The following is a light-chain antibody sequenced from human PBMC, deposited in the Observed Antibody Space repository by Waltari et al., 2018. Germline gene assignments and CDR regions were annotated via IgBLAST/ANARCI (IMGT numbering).Light chain of an antibody. CDR3: AAWDVRLNAVV. CDR1: NSNIGSKP. Sequence: QSVLTQPPSASGTPGQTVTISCSGSNSNIGSKPVSWYPQLPGSAPKLLIYSNERRPSGVPDRFSGSKSGTSASLAITGLQSEDEADYHCAAWDVRLNAVVFGGGTKLTVL. V-gene: IGLV1-44*01. J-gene: IGLJ2*01. CDR2: SNE.